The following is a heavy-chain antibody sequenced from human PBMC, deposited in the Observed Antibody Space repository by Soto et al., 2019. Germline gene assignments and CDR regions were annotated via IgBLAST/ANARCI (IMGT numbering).Heavy chain of an antibody. CDR3: AKDQAAAGTISRYFQH. CDR1: GFTFSSYA. D-gene: IGHD6-13*01. Sequence: EVQLLESGGGLVQPEGSLRLSCAASGFTFSSYAMSWVRQAPGKGLEWVSGISGDGGTTYYADSVKGRFTISRDNSRNTLYLQVNSLGAEDTAVYYCAKDQAAAGTISRYFQHWGQGTLVTVSS. J-gene: IGHJ1*01. V-gene: IGHV3-23*01. CDR2: ISGDGGTT.